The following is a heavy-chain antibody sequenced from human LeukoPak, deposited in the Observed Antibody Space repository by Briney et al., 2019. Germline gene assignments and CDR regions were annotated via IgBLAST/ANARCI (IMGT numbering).Heavy chain of an antibody. D-gene: IGHD6-6*01. CDR2: ILGSGSSR. J-gene: IGHJ4*02. CDR1: GFTFSNFG. V-gene: IGHV3-23*01. CDR3: ARGSI. Sequence: GGSLRLSCAASGFTFSNFGMSWVRQAPGKGLEWVSTILGSGSSRYYTDSVKGRFTISRDSSKSTLYLQMNSLNSEDTAVYYCARGSIWGQGTLVTVSS.